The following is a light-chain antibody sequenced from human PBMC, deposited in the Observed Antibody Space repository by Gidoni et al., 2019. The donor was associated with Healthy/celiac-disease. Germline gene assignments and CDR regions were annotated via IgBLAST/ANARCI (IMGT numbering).Light chain of an antibody. CDR2: GAS. V-gene: IGKV3-20*01. CDR3: QQYGSSWT. CDR1: QSVSSSY. Sequence: EIALTQSPGTLSLSPGERATLSCRASQSVSSSYLAWYKQKPGQAPRLLIYGASSRATGIPDRFSGSGSGTDFTLTISRLEPEDFAVYYCQQYGSSWTFGQGTKVEIK. J-gene: IGKJ1*01.